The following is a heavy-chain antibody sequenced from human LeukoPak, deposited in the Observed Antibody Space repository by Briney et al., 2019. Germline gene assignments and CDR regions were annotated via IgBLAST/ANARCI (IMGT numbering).Heavy chain of an antibody. CDR2: IGSSGTNK. CDR1: GFIFSSYE. D-gene: IGHD3-3*01. CDR3: ARGWRSDY. J-gene: IGHJ4*02. V-gene: IGHV3-48*03. Sequence: LPGGSLRLSCAASGFIFSSYEMNWVRQAPGKGLEWISYIGSSGTNKYYADSVNGRFTIPRDNAKSSLYLQMNSLRAEDTAVYYCARGWRSDYWGQGTLVTVSS.